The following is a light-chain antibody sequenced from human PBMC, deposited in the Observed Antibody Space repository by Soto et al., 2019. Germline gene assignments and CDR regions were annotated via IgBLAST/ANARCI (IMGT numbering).Light chain of an antibody. J-gene: IGKJ5*01. V-gene: IGKV3-20*01. Sequence: EIVLTQSPGTLSLSPGETATLSCGASQRLSSNSLAWYQQRPGQAPRLLIYGASSRATGIPDRFSGSGSGTDFTLTISRXEPKDFAVYYCQQYGTSPYTFGQGTRLEIK. CDR2: GAS. CDR1: QRLSSNS. CDR3: QQYGTSPYT.